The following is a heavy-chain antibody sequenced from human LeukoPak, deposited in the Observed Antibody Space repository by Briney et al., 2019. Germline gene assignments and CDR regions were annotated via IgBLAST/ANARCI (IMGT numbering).Heavy chain of an antibody. V-gene: IGHV4-39*07. CDR3: ARDTNCTGGRTSSPSSFDY. CDR1: GGSISRSRYY. Sequence: PSETLSLTCSVSGGSISRSRYYWGWIPQPPGEGLEWSGSIYYSGSTYYNPSLKSRVTRSVVTAKNLFSLELCARSGADTAVYSCARDTNCTGGRTSSPSSFDYWGQATLVTVSS. CDR2: IYYSGST. D-gene: IGHD2-8*02. J-gene: IGHJ4*02.